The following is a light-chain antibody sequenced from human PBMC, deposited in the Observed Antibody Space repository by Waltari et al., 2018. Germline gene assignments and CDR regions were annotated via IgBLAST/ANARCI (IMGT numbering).Light chain of an antibody. CDR2: ATS. CDR3: HQDYTIPDS. CDR1: QDINKD. Sequence: DIQMTQSPSSLSASVGDRVTVTCRASQDINKDLSWFQQKPGKAPTLLIYATSTLQRGVSSRFSGSGSGTDFSLTISSLQPEDVATYYCHQDYTIPDSFGQGTKVEIK. V-gene: IGKV1-16*01. J-gene: IGKJ2*03.